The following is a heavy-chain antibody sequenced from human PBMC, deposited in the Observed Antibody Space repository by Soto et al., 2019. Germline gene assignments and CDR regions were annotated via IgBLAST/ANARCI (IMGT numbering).Heavy chain of an antibody. CDR2: IVVGSGNT. V-gene: IGHV1-58*01. CDR1: GFTFTSSA. CDR3: AAEGGSYGNDAFDI. D-gene: IGHD1-26*01. J-gene: IGHJ3*02. Sequence: QMQLVQSGPEVKKPGTSVKVSCKASGFTFTSSAVQWVRQARGQRLEWIGWIVVGSGNTNYAQKFQERVTITRDMSTSTAYMELSSLRSEDTAVYYCAAEGGSYGNDAFDIWGQGTMVTVSS.